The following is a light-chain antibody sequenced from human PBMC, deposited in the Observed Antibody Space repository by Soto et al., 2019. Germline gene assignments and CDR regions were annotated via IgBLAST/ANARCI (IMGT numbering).Light chain of an antibody. Sequence: EVVMTQSPATLSVSPGERATLSCRASQGVSSNLAWYQQKPGQAPRLLIYGTSTRATGIPARFSGSGSGTEFTLTISSLQSEDSAVYYCQHYNNWPRTFGQGTKVEIK. CDR1: QGVSSN. CDR3: QHYNNWPRT. J-gene: IGKJ1*01. V-gene: IGKV3-15*01. CDR2: GTS.